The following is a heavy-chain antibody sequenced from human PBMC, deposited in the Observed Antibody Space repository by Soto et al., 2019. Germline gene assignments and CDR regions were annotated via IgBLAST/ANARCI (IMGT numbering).Heavy chain of an antibody. J-gene: IGHJ4*02. V-gene: IGHV1-2*02. CDR1: EYTFTGYY. Sequence: QVQLVQSGAEVTKPGASMRVSCKASEYTFTGYYLHWVRQAPGQGLEWMGWINPNGGGTIYAQKFQGRLTMTRDTSITTAYMELSRLRSDDTAFYYWATSSDWYPLLDYWGQGTPVTVSS. CDR3: ATSSDWYPLLDY. D-gene: IGHD6-19*01. CDR2: INPNGGGT.